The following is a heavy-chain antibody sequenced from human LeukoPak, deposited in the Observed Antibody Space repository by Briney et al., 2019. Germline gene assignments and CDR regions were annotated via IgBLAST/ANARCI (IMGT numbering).Heavy chain of an antibody. CDR1: GYTFTGYY. D-gene: IGHD1-7*01. Sequence: ASVKASCKASGYTFTGYYMHWVRQAPGQGLEWMGWINPNSGGTNYAQKFQGRVTMTRDTSISTAYMELSSLRSEDTAVYYCARDNYAGANWFDPWGQGTLVTVSS. V-gene: IGHV1-2*02. CDR2: INPNSGGT. CDR3: ARDNYAGANWFDP. J-gene: IGHJ5*02.